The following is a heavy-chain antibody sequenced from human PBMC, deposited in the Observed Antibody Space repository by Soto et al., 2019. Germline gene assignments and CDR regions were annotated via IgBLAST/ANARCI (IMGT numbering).Heavy chain of an antibody. D-gene: IGHD3-16*01. CDR1: GFSLSTSGVG. Sequence: QITLKESGPTLVKPTQTLTLTCTFSGFSLSTSGVGVGWIRQPPGKALEWLALIYWDDAKHYSPSLKSRLTIPKDTSKNQVVLTRTNMDPVDTATYYCAHKGGGDRILDYWGQGTLVTVSS. CDR3: AHKGGGDRILDY. CDR2: IYWDDAK. V-gene: IGHV2-5*02. J-gene: IGHJ4*02.